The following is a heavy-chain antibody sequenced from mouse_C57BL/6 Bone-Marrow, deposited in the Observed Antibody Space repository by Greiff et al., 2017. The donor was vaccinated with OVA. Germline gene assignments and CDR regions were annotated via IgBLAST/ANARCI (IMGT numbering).Heavy chain of an antibody. CDR2: ISSGGDYI. J-gene: IGHJ1*03. D-gene: IGHD2-4*01. CDR1: GFTFSSYA. CDR3: TREGGLITRYFDV. V-gene: IGHV5-9-1*02. Sequence: EVHLVESGEGLVKPGGSLKLSCAASGFTFSSYAMSWVRQTPEKRLEWVAYISSGGDYIYYADTVKGRFTISRDNARNTLYLQMSSLKSEDTAMYYCTREGGLITRYFDVWATGTTVTVSS.